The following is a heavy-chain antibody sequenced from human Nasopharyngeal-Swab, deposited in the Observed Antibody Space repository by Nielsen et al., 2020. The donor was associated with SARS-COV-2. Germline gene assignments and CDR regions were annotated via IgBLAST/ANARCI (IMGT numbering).Heavy chain of an antibody. Sequence: ASVKVSCKASGYTFTGYYMHWVRQAPGQGLEWMGRINPNSGGTNYAQKFQGRVTMTRDTSISTAYMELSRLRSDDTAVYYCARDLGYIRYCSDGSCYQDYWGQGTLVTVSS. CDR1: GYTFTGYY. D-gene: IGHD2-15*01. CDR3: ARDLGYIRYCSDGSCYQDY. CDR2: INPNSGGT. J-gene: IGHJ4*02. V-gene: IGHV1-2*06.